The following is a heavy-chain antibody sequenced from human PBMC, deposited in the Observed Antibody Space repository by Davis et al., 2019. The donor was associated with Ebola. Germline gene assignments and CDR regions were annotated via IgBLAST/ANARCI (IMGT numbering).Heavy chain of an antibody. Sequence: GESLKISCKGFGYRFTNYWIGWVRQMPGKGLEWMGIINPDDFDTKYSPSFQGRVTISVDKSIRTAYLQWSSLRASDTAIYYCARVSLLTGEPFDFWGQGTLVTVSS. J-gene: IGHJ4*02. CDR2: INPDDFDT. D-gene: IGHD7-27*01. V-gene: IGHV5-51*01. CDR3: ARVSLLTGEPFDF. CDR1: GYRFTNYW.